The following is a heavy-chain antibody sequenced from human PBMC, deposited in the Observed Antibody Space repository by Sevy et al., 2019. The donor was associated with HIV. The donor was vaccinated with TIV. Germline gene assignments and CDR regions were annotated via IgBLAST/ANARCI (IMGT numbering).Heavy chain of an antibody. CDR3: AKRCEILERDYYFDY. Sequence: GGSLRLSCAASGFTFSHYGMAWVRQAPGKGLEWVSTISHSGGSTFYADSVKGRFTISRDNSRNTLYLQMKNLRAEDTDVYYCAKRCEILERDYYFDYWGQGTLVTVSS. J-gene: IGHJ4*02. CDR1: GFTFSHYG. D-gene: IGHD3-3*01. CDR2: ISHSGGST. V-gene: IGHV3-23*01.